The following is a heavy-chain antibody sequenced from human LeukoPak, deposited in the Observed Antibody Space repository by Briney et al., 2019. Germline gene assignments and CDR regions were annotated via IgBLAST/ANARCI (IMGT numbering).Heavy chain of an antibody. D-gene: IGHD3-10*01. CDR3: ARDPLWFGELYDY. J-gene: IGHJ4*02. Sequence: GGSLRLSCTASGFTVSSNYMTWVRQAPGRGLEWVSVIYSDGGTYYADSVRGRFTLSRDTSKNTLYLQMNSLRAEDTAVYYCARDPLWFGELYDYWGQGTLVTVSS. CDR1: GFTVSSNY. V-gene: IGHV3-53*01. CDR2: IYSDGGT.